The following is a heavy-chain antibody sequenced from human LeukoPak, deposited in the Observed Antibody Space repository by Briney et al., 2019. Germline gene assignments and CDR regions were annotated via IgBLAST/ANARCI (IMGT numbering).Heavy chain of an antibody. CDR2: INTFGTTA. V-gene: IGHV3-74*01. CDR3: VRDNAYKFDY. Sequence: GGSLRLSCAFSGFTFSSYWMNWVRQVPGKGLVWVSHINTFGTTATYADSVKGRFTISRDNANNTLYLQMNSLRVEDTAVYYCVRDNAYKFDYWGQGTLVSVSS. CDR1: GFTFSSYW. D-gene: IGHD5-24*01. J-gene: IGHJ4*02.